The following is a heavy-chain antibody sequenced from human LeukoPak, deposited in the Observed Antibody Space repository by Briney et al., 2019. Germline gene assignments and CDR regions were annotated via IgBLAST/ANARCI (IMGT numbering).Heavy chain of an antibody. V-gene: IGHV4-39*07. CDR2: IYYSGST. CDR1: GGSISSSSYY. CDR3: ARMPPVGGSYVY. D-gene: IGHD3-16*01. Sequence: SETLSLTCTVSGGSISSSSYYWGWIRQPPGKGLEWIGSIYYSGSTYYNPSLESRVTISVDTSKSQFSLKLSSVTAADTAVYYCARMPPVGGSYVYWGQGTLVTVSS. J-gene: IGHJ4*02.